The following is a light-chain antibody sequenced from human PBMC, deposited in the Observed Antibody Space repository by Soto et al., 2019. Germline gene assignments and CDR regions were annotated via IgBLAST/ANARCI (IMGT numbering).Light chain of an antibody. CDR3: QQRSNWPRT. J-gene: IGKJ1*01. CDR1: QSAISN. V-gene: IGKV3-11*01. Sequence: IVLTQSAATRSSFTVDRVTLSCRASQSAISNLAWYQQKPGQAPRLLIYDASNRATGIPARFSGSGSGTDFTLTTSSLEPEDFAVYYCQQRSNWPRTFGQGTKVDIK. CDR2: DAS.